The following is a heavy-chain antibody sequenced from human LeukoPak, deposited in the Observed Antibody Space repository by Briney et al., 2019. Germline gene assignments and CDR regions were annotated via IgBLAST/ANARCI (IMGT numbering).Heavy chain of an antibody. CDR3: ARRKRSGCSSTSCLLNWFDP. CDR2: TNYSGST. CDR1: GGSISSGSYY. Sequence: SETLSLTCTVSGGSISSGSYYWGWIRQPPGKGLEWIGSTNYSGSTYYNPSLRSRVTISVDTSKNQFSLKLSSVTAADTAVYYCARRKRSGCSSTSCLLNWFDPWGQGTLVTVSS. D-gene: IGHD2-2*01. V-gene: IGHV4-39*01. J-gene: IGHJ5*02.